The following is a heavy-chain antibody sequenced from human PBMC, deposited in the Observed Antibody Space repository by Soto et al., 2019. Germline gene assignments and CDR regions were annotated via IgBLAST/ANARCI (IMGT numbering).Heavy chain of an antibody. CDR2: IYYRGST. J-gene: IGHJ5*02. CDR1: GGSITSSSYY. V-gene: IGHV4-39*07. D-gene: IGHD3-3*01. Sequence: PSETLSLTCAVSGGSITSSSYYWGWIRQAPGRGLEWIGNIYYRGSTYYNPSLESRVTISVDTSKNQFSLKLSSVTAADTAVYYCARGGPGGEFWSSRTKANWFDPWGQGTLVTVSS. CDR3: ARGGPGGEFWSSRTKANWFDP.